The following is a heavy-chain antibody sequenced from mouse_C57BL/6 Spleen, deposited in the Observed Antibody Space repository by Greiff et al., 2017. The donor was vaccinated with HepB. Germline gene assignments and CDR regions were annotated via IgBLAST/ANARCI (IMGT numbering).Heavy chain of an antibody. J-gene: IGHJ2*01. Sequence: EVKLEESGPGLVKPSQSLSLTCSVPGYSITSGYYWNWIRQFPGNKLEWMGYISYDGSNNYNPSLKNRISITRDTSKNQFFLKLNSVTTEDTATYYCARAGDYDGYYFDYWGQGTTLTVSS. V-gene: IGHV3-6*01. D-gene: IGHD2-4*01. CDR1: GYSITSGYY. CDR3: ARAGDYDGYYFDY. CDR2: ISYDGSN.